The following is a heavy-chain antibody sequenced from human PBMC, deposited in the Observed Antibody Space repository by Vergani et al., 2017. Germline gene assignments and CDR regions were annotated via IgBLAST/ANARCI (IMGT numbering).Heavy chain of an antibody. CDR1: GGSISSGSYY. J-gene: IGHJ6*02. CDR3: ARVMYRDEASTGYRLEGMDI. CDR2: IYSTGST. D-gene: IGHD3-9*01. Sequence: QVQLQESGPGLVKPSQTLSLTCTVSGGSISSGSYYWSWIRQPAGKGLEWIGYIYSTGSTNYNPSLNSRVTMSVDTSKNQFSLKVRSVTAADTAVYFCARVMYRDEASTGYRLEGMDIWGQGTTVTISS. V-gene: IGHV4-61*10.